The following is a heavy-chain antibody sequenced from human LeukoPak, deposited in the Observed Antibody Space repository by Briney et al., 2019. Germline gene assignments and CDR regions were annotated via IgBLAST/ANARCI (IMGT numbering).Heavy chain of an antibody. D-gene: IGHD3-3*01. V-gene: IGHV4-61*02. CDR1: GGSISSGSYY. Sequence: PSETLSLTCTVSGGSISSGSYYWSWIRQPAGKGLEWIGRIYTSGSTNYNPSLKGRVTISVDTSKNQFSLKLSSVTAADTAVYYCARAYYDFWSSFDYWGQGTLVTVSS. J-gene: IGHJ4*02. CDR2: IYTSGST. CDR3: ARAYYDFWSSFDY.